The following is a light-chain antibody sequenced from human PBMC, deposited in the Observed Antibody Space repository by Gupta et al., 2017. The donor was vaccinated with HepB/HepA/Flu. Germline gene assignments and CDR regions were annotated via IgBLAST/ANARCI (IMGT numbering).Light chain of an antibody. V-gene: IGKV1-39*01. Sequence: DIQMTQSPSSLSASLGDRVTITCRASQSISSYLNWYQQKPGKAPKLLIYAASSLQSGVPSRFSGSGSGTDFTLTISRLQPEDFATYYCQQRHSTPFTFGRGTKVDIK. CDR2: AAS. CDR1: QSISSY. CDR3: QQRHSTPFT. J-gene: IGKJ4*01.